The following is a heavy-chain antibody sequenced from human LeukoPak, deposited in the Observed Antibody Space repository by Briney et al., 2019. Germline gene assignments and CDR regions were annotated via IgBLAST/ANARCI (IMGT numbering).Heavy chain of an antibody. Sequence: SVKVSCKASGGTFSSYAISWVRQAPGQGLEWMGGIIPIFGTANYAQKFQGRVTITADESTSTAYMELSSLRSEDTAVYYCARDYRGYNCFDPWGQGTLVTVSS. D-gene: IGHD1-26*01. J-gene: IGHJ5*02. CDR1: GGTFSSYA. CDR2: IIPIFGTA. CDR3: ARDYRGYNCFDP. V-gene: IGHV1-69*13.